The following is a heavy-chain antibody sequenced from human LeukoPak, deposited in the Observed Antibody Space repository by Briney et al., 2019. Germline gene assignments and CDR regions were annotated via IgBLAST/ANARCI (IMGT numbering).Heavy chain of an antibody. CDR1: GYTFTSYD. J-gene: IGHJ6*02. V-gene: IGHV1-8*01. Sequence: GASVKVSCKASGYTFTSYDINWVRQATGQGLEWMGWMNPNSGNTGYAQKFQGRVTMTRNTSISTAYMGLSSLRSEDTAVYYCARTGIHEGYCSGGSCYSVIYYYYGMDVWGQGTTVTVSS. CDR2: MNPNSGNT. D-gene: IGHD2-15*01. CDR3: ARTGIHEGYCSGGSCYSVIYYYYGMDV.